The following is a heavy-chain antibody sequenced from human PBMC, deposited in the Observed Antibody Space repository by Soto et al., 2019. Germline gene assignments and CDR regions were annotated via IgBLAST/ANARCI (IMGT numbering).Heavy chain of an antibody. Sequence: QVQLVESGGGVVQPGRSLRLSCAASGFTFSSYGMHWVRQVPGKGLEWVAVIWHDGSNKYYADSVKGRFTISRDNSKNTLYLQMNSLRAEDTAVYYCARGGRDCYNFPNAFDIWGQGTMVTVSS. D-gene: IGHD2-21*01. V-gene: IGHV3-33*01. J-gene: IGHJ3*02. CDR1: GFTFSSYG. CDR2: IWHDGSNK. CDR3: ARGGRDCYNFPNAFDI.